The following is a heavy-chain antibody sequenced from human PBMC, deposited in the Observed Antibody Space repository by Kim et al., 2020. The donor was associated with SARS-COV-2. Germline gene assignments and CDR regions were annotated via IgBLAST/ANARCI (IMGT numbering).Heavy chain of an antibody. D-gene: IGHD6-13*01. Sequence: GGSLRLSCAASGFTFSSYAMHWVRQAPGKGLEWVAVISYDGSNKYYADSVKGRFTISRDNSKNTLYLQMNSLRAEDTAVYYCAREDRAAPAFDYWGQGTL. V-gene: IGHV3-30*04. CDR1: GFTFSSYA. CDR3: AREDRAAPAFDY. J-gene: IGHJ4*02. CDR2: ISYDGSNK.